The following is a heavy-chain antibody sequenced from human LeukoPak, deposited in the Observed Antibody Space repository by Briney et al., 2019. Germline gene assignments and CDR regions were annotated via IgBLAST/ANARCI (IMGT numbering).Heavy chain of an antibody. D-gene: IGHD3-10*01. V-gene: IGHV4-61*01. CDR3: ARRRMIRGVIIFDY. CDR1: GGSVSSVTYY. Sequence: SDTLSLTCSVSGGSVSSVTYYATWIRQPPGKGLEWIGHVYFSGTSSYNPSLKSRVTISADTSKNQFSLKLISVTAADTAVYFCARRRMIRGVIIFDYWGPGALVTVSS. J-gene: IGHJ4*02. CDR2: VYFSGTS.